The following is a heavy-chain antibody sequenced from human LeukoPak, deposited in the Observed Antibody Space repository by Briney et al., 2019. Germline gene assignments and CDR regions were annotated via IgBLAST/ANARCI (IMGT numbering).Heavy chain of an antibody. D-gene: IGHD3-22*01. Sequence: ASVKVSCKASGYTFTGYYMHWVRQAPGQGLEWMGWINPNSGGTNYAQKFQGRVTMTRDTSISTAHMELSRLRSDDTAVYYCARDVSDYYDSSGYYNWFDPWGQGTLVTVSS. V-gene: IGHV1-2*02. J-gene: IGHJ5*02. CDR2: INPNSGGT. CDR3: ARDVSDYYDSSGYYNWFDP. CDR1: GYTFTGYY.